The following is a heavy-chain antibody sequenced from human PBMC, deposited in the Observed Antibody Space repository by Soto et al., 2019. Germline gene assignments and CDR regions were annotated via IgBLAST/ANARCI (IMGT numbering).Heavy chain of an antibody. CDR1: GYTFPKYG. J-gene: IGHJ6*02. CDR2: ISGYNGDT. D-gene: IGHD3-3*01. CDR3: ARDGRFLELRSIPFMDV. V-gene: IGHV1-18*04. Sequence: QVKLVQSGPEVKKPGDSVKVSCKATGYTFPKYGINWLRQAPGQGLEWMGWISGYNGDTNYAHKLQGRVTLTTDTSTTTAYMELRSLRSDDTAIYYCARDGRFLELRSIPFMDVWGRGTTVTVSS.